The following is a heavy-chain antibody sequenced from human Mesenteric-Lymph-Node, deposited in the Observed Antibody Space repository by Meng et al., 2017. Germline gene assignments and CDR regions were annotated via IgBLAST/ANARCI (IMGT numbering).Heavy chain of an antibody. CDR2: TYHSGMT. CDR3: VRGLAVSVDID. V-gene: IGHV4-4*02. CDR1: GGSISSTTW. J-gene: IGHJ4*02. Sequence: SETLSLTCAVSGGSISSTTWWSWVRQPPGKGLVWIGGTYHSGMTNYNPSLKSRVTISVDKSKNQFSLNLTSVTAADTAVYFCVRGLAVSVDIDWGQGTLVTVSS. D-gene: IGHD6-19*01.